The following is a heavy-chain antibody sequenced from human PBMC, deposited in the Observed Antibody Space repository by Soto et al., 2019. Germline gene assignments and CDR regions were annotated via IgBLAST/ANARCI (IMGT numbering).Heavy chain of an antibody. CDR3: TRHAGGAVEDSYYYYYMDV. J-gene: IGHJ6*03. CDR1: GFSLGDSA. CDR2: IRSKGHNYAT. V-gene: IGHV3-73*01. Sequence: EVRLVESGGDSVQPGGSLKLSCAASGFSLGDSAVHWVRLASGKGLEWIAGIRSKGHNYATTYAASVKGRFTMSRDDSKNTAFLQMNSLQTKDTAVYFCTRHAGGAVEDSYYYYYMDVWGKGTAVTVSS. D-gene: IGHD2-21*01.